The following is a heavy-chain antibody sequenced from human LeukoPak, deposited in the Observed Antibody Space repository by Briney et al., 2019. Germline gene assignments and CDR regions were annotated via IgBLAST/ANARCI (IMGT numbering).Heavy chain of an antibody. J-gene: IGHJ4*02. CDR2: IWNEGTNK. CDR3: VGDTPPGGDFFFNY. V-gene: IGHV3-33*01. Sequence: PGGSLRLSCAASGFSLSNFGMHLVRQAPGKGPELEALIWNEGTNKYYADSVKGRFTISRDNSKNTLYLQMNSLRTEDTAVYYCVGDTPPGGDFFFNYWGQGALVTVSS. D-gene: IGHD3-16*01. CDR1: GFSLSNFG.